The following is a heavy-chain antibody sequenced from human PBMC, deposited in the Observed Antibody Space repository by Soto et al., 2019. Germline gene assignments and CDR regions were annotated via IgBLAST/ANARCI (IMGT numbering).Heavy chain of an antibody. Sequence: QVQLVQSAAEVKKPGASVKVSCKASGYTLTNYAISWVRQAPGQGPEWMGWINTYNGNSNYAQKFQGRVTMTTDTSTNTAYMELRSLTSDDTAAYYCSRDCTGGSGFCIYWGKGTLGTVSS. D-gene: IGHD2-15*01. CDR1: GYTLTNYA. V-gene: IGHV1-18*01. CDR2: INTYNGNS. CDR3: SRDCTGGSGFCIY. J-gene: IGHJ4*02.